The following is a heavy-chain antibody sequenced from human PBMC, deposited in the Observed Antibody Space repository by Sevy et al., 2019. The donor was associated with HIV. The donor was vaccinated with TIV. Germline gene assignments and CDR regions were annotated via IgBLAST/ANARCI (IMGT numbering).Heavy chain of an antibody. CDR1: GYTFGSYY. V-gene: IGHV1-46*01. Sequence: ASLKVSCKASGYTFGSYYIHLVRQAPGHGPEWMGRMNPSGGSTINAQKFQGRVTLTSDTSTDTIYMELHNLNFEDTAVYYCARGILAYNQIDYWGQGTLVTVSS. CDR2: MNPSGGST. D-gene: IGHD2-21*01. CDR3: ARGILAYNQIDY. J-gene: IGHJ4*02.